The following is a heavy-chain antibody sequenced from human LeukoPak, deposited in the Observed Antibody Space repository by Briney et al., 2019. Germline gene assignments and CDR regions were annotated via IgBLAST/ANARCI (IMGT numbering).Heavy chain of an antibody. V-gene: IGHV4-59*12. CDR1: GGSISTYY. CDR3: AREWSGYQLGYYFDY. Sequence: SETLSLTCTVSGGSISTYYWSWIRQPPGKGLEWIGYIYYSGSTNYNPSLKSRVTMSVDTSKNQFSLKLSSVTAADTAVYYCAREWSGYQLGYYFDYWGQGTLVTVSS. CDR2: IYYSGST. D-gene: IGHD5-12*01. J-gene: IGHJ4*02.